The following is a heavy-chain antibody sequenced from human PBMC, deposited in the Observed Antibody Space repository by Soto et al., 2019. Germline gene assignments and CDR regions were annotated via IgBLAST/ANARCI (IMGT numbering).Heavy chain of an antibody. J-gene: IGHJ6*02. D-gene: IGHD6-6*01. CDR3: ARGRPAIAALYYYGMDV. V-gene: IGHV1-69*13. Sequence: GASVKVYGKASGGTFSSYAISWVRQAPGQGLEWMGGIIPIFGTANYAQKFQGRVTITADESTSTAYMELSSLRSEDTAVYYCARGRPAIAALYYYGMDVWGQGTTVTVSS. CDR2: IIPIFGTA. CDR1: GGTFSSYA.